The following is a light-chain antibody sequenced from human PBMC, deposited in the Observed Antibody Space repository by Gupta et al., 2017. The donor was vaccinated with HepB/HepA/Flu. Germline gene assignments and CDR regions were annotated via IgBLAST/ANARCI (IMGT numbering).Light chain of an antibody. V-gene: IGKV1-12*01. CDR2: GTS. CDR1: HDISCS. CDR3: QQSKSFPWT. J-gene: IGKJ1*01. Sequence: DIQMTQSPSSVSASIGDRVTIACRASHDISCSLAWYKQIPGEVPKLLIYGTSRLQNGVPARFSGSGSGTEFTLTISGLEPEDFATYYCQQSKSFPWTFGQGTKVDI.